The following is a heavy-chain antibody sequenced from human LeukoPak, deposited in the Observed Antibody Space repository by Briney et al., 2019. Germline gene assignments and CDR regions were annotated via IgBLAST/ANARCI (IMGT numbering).Heavy chain of an antibody. D-gene: IGHD5-12*01. J-gene: IGHJ4*02. Sequence: ETLSLTCTVSGGSISSSSYYWGWVRQAPGKGLEWVSSISSASTYISYAGSVKGRFTISRDNAKNSLYLQMNSLRAEDTAVYYCARVKDFDIVATMKYWGQGTLVTVSS. CDR3: ARVKDFDIVATMKY. CDR1: GGSISSSSYY. V-gene: IGHV3-21*01. CDR2: ISSASTYI.